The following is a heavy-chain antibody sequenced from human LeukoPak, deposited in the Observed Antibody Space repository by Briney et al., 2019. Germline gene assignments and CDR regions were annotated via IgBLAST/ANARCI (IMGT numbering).Heavy chain of an antibody. CDR2: INPNSGGT. J-gene: IGHJ4*02. CDR1: GYTFTGYY. V-gene: IGHV1-2*02. Sequence: ASVKVLCKASGYTFTGYYMHWVRQAPGQGLEWMGWINPNSGGTNYAQKFQGRVTMTRDTSISTAYMELSRLRSDDTAVYYCARDFNVVAATGSDYWGEGTLVSVSS. D-gene: IGHD2-15*01. CDR3: ARDFNVVAATGSDY.